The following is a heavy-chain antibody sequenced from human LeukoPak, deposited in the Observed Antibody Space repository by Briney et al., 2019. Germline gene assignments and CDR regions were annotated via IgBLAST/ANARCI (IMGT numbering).Heavy chain of an antibody. J-gene: IGHJ4*02. CDR1: GFTFSSYG. V-gene: IGHV3-23*01. D-gene: IGHD4-17*01. CDR3: TTLFDYVFDY. Sequence: GGTLRLSCAASGFTFSSYGMSWVRQAPGKGLEWVSAISGSGGSTYYADSVKGRFTISRDNSKNTLYLQMNSLKTEDTAVYYCTTLFDYVFDYWGQGTLVTVSS. CDR2: ISGSGGST.